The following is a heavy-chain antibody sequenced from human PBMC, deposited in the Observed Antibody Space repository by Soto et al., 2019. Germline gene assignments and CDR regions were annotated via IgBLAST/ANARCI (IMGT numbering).Heavy chain of an antibody. CDR1: GFSLRASGFG. D-gene: IGHD2-21*01. J-gene: IGHJ3*02. CDR2: IYWDDQK. Sequence: QITLKESGPTLVKPTQTLTLACTFSGFSLRASGFGVGWIRRPPGKAPEWLAVIYWDDQKRYSPSLESRLTVTKDTSGNQVVLTMTNLDPLDTGTYFCAHTTRLQLRAAGDRRDAFDIWGQGTTVTVSS. V-gene: IGHV2-5*02. CDR3: AHTTRLQLRAAGDRRDAFDI.